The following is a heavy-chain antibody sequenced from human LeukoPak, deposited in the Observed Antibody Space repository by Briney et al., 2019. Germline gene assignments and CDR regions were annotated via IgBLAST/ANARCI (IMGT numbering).Heavy chain of an antibody. CDR1: GYTFTCYY. CDR2: INPNSGGT. CDR3: ARVYCSSTSCYDY. V-gene: IGHV1-2*02. J-gene: IGHJ4*02. Sequence: ASVKVSCKASGYTFTCYYMHWVRQAPGQGLEWMGWINPNSGGTNYAQKFQGRVTMTRDTSISTAYMELSRLRSDDTAVYYCARVYCSSTSCYDYWGQGTLVTVSS. D-gene: IGHD2-2*01.